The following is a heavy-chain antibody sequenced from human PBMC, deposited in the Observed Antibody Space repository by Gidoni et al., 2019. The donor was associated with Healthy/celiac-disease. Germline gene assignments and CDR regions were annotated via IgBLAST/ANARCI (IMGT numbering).Heavy chain of an antibody. CDR3: ARPGTAVAGTGGRDNWFDP. CDR2: ISYDGSNK. Sequence: QVQLVESGGGVVQPGRSLRLSCAASGFTFSSYAMHWVRQAPGKGLEWVAVISYDGSNKYYADSVKGRFTISRDNSKNTLYLQMNSLRAEDTAVYYCARPGTAVAGTGGRDNWFDPWGQGTLVTVSS. V-gene: IGHV3-30-3*01. J-gene: IGHJ5*02. D-gene: IGHD6-19*01. CDR1: GFTFSSYA.